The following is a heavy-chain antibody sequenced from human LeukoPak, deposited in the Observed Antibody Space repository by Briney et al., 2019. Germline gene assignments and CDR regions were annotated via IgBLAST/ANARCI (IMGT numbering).Heavy chain of an antibody. D-gene: IGHD3-16*02. CDR3: ARGLGELSLSRFDP. V-gene: IGHV4-39*06. J-gene: IGHJ5*02. CDR1: GGSISSSSYY. Sequence: SETLSLTCTVSGGSISSSSYYWGWIRQPPGKGLEWIGNIYYSGSTYYNPSLKSRVTISVDTSKNQFPLKLSSVTAADTAVYYCARGLGELSLSRFDPWGQGTLVTVSS. CDR2: IYYSGST.